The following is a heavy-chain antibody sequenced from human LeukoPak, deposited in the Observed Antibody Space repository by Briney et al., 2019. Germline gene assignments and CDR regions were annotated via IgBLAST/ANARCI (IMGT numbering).Heavy chain of an antibody. CDR3: ARGKYYYDSNSSYRYFDP. D-gene: IGHD3-22*01. V-gene: IGHV4-39*06. CDR1: GGSISSSSYY. CDR2: IYYSGST. Sequence: PSETLSLTCTVSGGSISSSSYYWGWIRQPPGKGLEWIGRIYYSGSTYYNPPLKSRVTMSIDTSKKQFHLNLSSVTDADTAVYYCARGKYYYDSNSSYRYFDPWGQGTLVTVSS. J-gene: IGHJ5*02.